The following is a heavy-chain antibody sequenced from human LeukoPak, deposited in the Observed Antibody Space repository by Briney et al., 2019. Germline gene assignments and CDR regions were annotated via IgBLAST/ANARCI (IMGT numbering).Heavy chain of an antibody. D-gene: IGHD5-12*01. J-gene: IGHJ4*02. CDR2: IYTSGST. V-gene: IGHV4-4*07. CDR1: GGSISSYY. CDR3: AREIRVMKWLRAFPYYFDY. Sequence: PSETLSLTCTVPGGSISSYYWSWIRQPAGKGLEWIGRIYTSGSTNYNPSLKSRVTMSVDTSKNQFSLKLSSVTAADTAVYYCAREIRVMKWLRAFPYYFDYWGQGTLVTVSS.